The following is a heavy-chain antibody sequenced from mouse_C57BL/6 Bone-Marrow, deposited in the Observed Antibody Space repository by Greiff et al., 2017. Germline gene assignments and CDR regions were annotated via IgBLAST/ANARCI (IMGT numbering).Heavy chain of an antibody. D-gene: IGHD1-1*01. CDR3: ALITTVVPFDY. CDR2: IDPSDSYT. V-gene: IGHV1-59*01. CDR1: GYTFTSYW. J-gene: IGHJ2*01. Sequence: VQLQQPGAELVRPGTSVKLSCKASGYTFTSYWMHWVKQRPGQGLEWIGVIDPSDSYTNYNQKFKGKATLTVDTSSSTAYMQLSSLTSEDSAVYYCALITTVVPFDYWGQGTTLTVSS.